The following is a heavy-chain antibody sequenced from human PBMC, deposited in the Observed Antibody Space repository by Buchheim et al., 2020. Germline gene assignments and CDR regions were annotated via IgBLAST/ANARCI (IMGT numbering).Heavy chain of an antibody. Sequence: QVQLQESGPGLVKPSQTLSLTCTVSGGSISSGDYYWSWIRQPPGKGLEWIGYIYYSGSSYYNPSLKSRVTISVDTSKNQFSLKLSSVTAADTAVYYCAREYYDILVGPWDPYYGMDVWGQGTT. V-gene: IGHV4-30-4*01. CDR1: GGSISSGDYY. J-gene: IGHJ6*02. D-gene: IGHD3-9*01. CDR3: AREYYDILVGPWDPYYGMDV. CDR2: IYYSGSS.